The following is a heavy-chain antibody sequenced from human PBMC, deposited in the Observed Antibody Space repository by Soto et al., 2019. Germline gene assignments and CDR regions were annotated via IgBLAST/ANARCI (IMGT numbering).Heavy chain of an antibody. CDR2: IYSSGTT. V-gene: IGHV4-4*07. CDR1: GGSMSGYY. J-gene: IGHJ3*02. CDR3: ARGSDAYAFDI. D-gene: IGHD2-2*01. Sequence: QVQLQESGPGLVKPSETLSLTCTLSGGSMSGYYWSWVRQPPGKGLEYIGHIYSSGTTNYNPSLKGRVTMSRDTSENRFSLRLNFMTAADTAVYYCARGSDAYAFDIWGQGTMVSVSS.